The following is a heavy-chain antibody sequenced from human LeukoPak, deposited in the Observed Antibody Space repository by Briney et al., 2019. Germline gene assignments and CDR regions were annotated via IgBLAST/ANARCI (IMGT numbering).Heavy chain of an antibody. Sequence: GGSLRLSCAASGFSFSNSGMHWVRQAPGKGLEWVAFIGQDGTTKYYVDSVKGRFTIPGDNPEKMAYLQMNNLRAEDTAIYYCVKDGEWTFDVWGQGTMVTVSS. D-gene: IGHD3-3*01. CDR2: IGQDGTTK. CDR1: GFSFSNSG. J-gene: IGHJ3*01. V-gene: IGHV3-30*02. CDR3: VKDGEWTFDV.